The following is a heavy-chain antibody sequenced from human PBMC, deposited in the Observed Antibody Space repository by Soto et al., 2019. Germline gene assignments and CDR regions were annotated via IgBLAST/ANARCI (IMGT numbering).Heavy chain of an antibody. CDR1: GFTFSSYG. V-gene: IGHV3-30*03. CDR2: ISYDGSNK. D-gene: IGHD6-13*01. J-gene: IGHJ4*02. CDR3: ARAAAGTENHDY. Sequence: PVGSLRLSCAASGFTFSSYGMHWVRQAPGKGLEWVAVISYDGSNKYYADSVKGRFTISRDNSKNTLYLQMNSLRAEDTAVYYCARAAAGTENHDYWGQGTLVTVSS.